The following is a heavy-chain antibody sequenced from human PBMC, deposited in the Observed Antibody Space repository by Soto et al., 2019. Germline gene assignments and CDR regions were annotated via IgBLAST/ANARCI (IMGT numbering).Heavy chain of an antibody. J-gene: IGHJ5*02. CDR2: VSASAGNT. Sequence: GGSLRLSCAASGFTFSNYAMSWVRQAPGKGLEWVSLVSASAGNTYYTDSVKGRFTISRDNAKNTLYLQMNSLRAEDTAVYYCARGSSSPLSNWFDPWGQGTLVTVSS. CDR3: ARGSSSPLSNWFDP. D-gene: IGHD6-6*01. CDR1: GFTFSNYA. V-gene: IGHV3-23*01.